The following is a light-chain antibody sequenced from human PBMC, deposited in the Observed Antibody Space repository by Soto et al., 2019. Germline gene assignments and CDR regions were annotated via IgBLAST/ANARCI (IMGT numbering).Light chain of an antibody. V-gene: IGKV3-11*01. CDR1: RAVNTR. J-gene: IGKJ1*01. Sequence: EIVLTQSPATLSSFPGDRVTLSCRASRAVNTRLAWYQHKPGQAPRLLIYLASNRAAGVPARFSGSGSGTDFTLTISNVEPEDFAVYYCHQRQSWPRTFGQGTTVDIK. CDR2: LAS. CDR3: HQRQSWPRT.